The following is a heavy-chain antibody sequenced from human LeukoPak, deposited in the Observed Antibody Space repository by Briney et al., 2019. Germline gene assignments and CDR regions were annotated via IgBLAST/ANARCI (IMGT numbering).Heavy chain of an antibody. CDR2: INADGSST. Sequence: PGGSLRLSCTASGFTVSSKYMSWVRQDPGKGLVWVSRINADGSSTSYAASVKGRFTISRDNAKNTLYLQMNSLRAEDTAVYYCARTATDAFDIWGQGTMVTVSS. CDR3: ARTATDAFDI. D-gene: IGHD2-21*02. J-gene: IGHJ3*02. V-gene: IGHV3-74*01. CDR1: GFTVSSKY.